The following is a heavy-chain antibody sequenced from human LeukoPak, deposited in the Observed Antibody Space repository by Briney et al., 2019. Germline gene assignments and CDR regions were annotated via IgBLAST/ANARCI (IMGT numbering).Heavy chain of an antibody. CDR2: ISSSSSYI. D-gene: IGHD2-2*01. Sequence: PGGSLRLSCAASGFTFSSYSMNWVRQAPGKGLEWVSSISSSSSYIYYADSVKDRFTISRDNAKNSLYLQMNSLRAEDTAVYYCARDKSSTSLHWFDPWGQGTLVTVSS. CDR1: GFTFSSYS. V-gene: IGHV3-21*01. J-gene: IGHJ5*02. CDR3: ARDKSSTSLHWFDP.